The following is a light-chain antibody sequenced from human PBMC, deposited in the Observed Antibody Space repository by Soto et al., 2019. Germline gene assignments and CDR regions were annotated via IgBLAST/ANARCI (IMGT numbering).Light chain of an antibody. CDR1: SSDVGGYNY. V-gene: IGLV2-14*01. CDR2: EVS. J-gene: IGLJ1*01. CDR3: SSYTSSSTYV. Sequence: QSVLTQPASVSGSPGQSITISCTGTSSDVGGYNYVSWHQLHPGKAPKLMVYEVSNRPSGVSNRFSGSKSGNTASLTISGLQSEGEADYYCSSYTSSSTYVFGTGTKVTVL.